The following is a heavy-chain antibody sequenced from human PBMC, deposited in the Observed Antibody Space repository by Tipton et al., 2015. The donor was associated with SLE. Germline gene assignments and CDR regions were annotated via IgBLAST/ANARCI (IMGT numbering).Heavy chain of an antibody. J-gene: IGHJ5*02. V-gene: IGHV3-23*05. Sequence: SLRLSCAASGFTFSSYAMYWVRQAPGKGLEWVSTIYSGGTTLYADSVEGRLTTSRDNSKNTLYLQMHSLRPEDTALYYCAKGPFSASGGDWFDPWGQGALVTVSS. CDR3: AKGPFSASGGDWFDP. D-gene: IGHD3-10*01. CDR1: GFTFSSYA. CDR2: IYSGGTT.